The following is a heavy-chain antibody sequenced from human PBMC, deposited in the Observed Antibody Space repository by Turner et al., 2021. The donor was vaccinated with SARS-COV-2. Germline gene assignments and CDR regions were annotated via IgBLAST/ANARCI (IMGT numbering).Heavy chain of an antibody. J-gene: IGHJ6*02. CDR1: GGTFGSYA. CDR2: IIPILGIT. Sequence: QVQPVQSGAEVKKHGSSVKVSCKASGGTFGSYAISWVRQAPGQGLEWMGGIIPILGITNYAQKFQGRVTIIADKSTSTAYMELSSLRSEDTAVYYCARYRMRIQLSPYYYYGMDVWGQGTTVTVSS. CDR3: ARYRMRIQLSPYYYYGMDV. D-gene: IGHD5-18*01. V-gene: IGHV1-69*10.